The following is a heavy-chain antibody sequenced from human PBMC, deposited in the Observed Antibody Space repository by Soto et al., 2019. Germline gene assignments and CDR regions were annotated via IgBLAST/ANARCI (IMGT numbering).Heavy chain of an antibody. Sequence: QLQLQESGPGLVKPSETLSLTCTVSGGSISSSSYYWGWIRQPPGKGLEWIGSIYYSGSTYYNPSLKSRVTISVDTSKNQFSLKLSSVTAADTAVYYCARRYYDILTGYYAFDIWGQGTMVTVSS. CDR2: IYYSGST. D-gene: IGHD3-9*01. CDR3: ARRYYDILTGYYAFDI. V-gene: IGHV4-39*01. J-gene: IGHJ3*02. CDR1: GGSISSSSYY.